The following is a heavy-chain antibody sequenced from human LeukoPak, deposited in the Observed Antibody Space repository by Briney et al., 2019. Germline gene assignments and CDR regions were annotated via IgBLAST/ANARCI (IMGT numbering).Heavy chain of an antibody. CDR1: GFTFSSFW. D-gene: IGHD6-19*01. Sequence: RSGGSPRLSCAASGFTFSSFWMTWVRQAPGKGLEWVANIKQDGSEKFYVDSVRGRFTISRDNAKNSLYLQMNSLRAEDTAIYYCSRSSIAVAWNWGQGTLVTVSS. V-gene: IGHV3-7*01. CDR3: SRSSIAVAWN. J-gene: IGHJ4*02. CDR2: IKQDGSEK.